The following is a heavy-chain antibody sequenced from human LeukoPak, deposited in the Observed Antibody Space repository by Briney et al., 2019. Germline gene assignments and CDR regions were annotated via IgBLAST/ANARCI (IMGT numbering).Heavy chain of an antibody. V-gene: IGHV1-69*05. D-gene: IGHD3-10*01. CDR1: GGTFISYA. CDR3: ARDSFTYGLGSYPLWPFDY. CDR2: IIPIFGTA. Sequence: SVKVSCKASGGTFISYAINWVRQAPGQGLEWMGGIIPIFGTANYAQKFQGRVTMTTDTSTSTAYMELRSLRSDDTAVYYCARDSFTYGLGSYPLWPFDYWGQGTLVTVSS. J-gene: IGHJ4*02.